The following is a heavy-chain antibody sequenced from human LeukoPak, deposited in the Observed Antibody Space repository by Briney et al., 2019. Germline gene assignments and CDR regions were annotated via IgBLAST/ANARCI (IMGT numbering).Heavy chain of an antibody. CDR3: AKSLYGSGSYYNWFDP. CDR2: IFYSGST. D-gene: IGHD3-10*01. CDR1: GGSISSSSYY. Sequence: SETLSLTCTVSGGSISSSSYYWGWIRQPPGKGLEWIGTIFYSGSTYYNPSLKSRVTISVDTSKNQFSLKLSSVTAADTAVYYCAKSLYGSGSYYNWFDPWGQGTLVTVSS. V-gene: IGHV4-39*07. J-gene: IGHJ5*02.